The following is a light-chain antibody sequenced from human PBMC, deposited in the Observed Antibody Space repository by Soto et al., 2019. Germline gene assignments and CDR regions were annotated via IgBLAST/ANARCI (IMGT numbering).Light chain of an antibody. CDR1: KSVSNY. J-gene: IGKJ1*01. Sequence: EVLLTQSPGTRSLSRGERATLACRASKSVSNYLAWYQQKSGQAPRLLIYGASSRASGIPDRFSGSGSGTDFTLTISRVEPEDFAVYYCQQYGSSLTFGLGTKVDIK. CDR2: GAS. V-gene: IGKV3-20*01. CDR3: QQYGSSLT.